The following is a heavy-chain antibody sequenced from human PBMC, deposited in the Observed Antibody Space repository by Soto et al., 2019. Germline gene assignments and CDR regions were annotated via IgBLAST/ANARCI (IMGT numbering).Heavy chain of an antibody. CDR3: ARVRCFNGLCHTADYGMDV. CDR1: GDVFRSYG. D-gene: IGHD2-8*01. Sequence: ASVKVSCKASGDVFRSYGINWVRQAPGQGLEWMGGIIPISGTTNYAQKFQGRVAITADESTDTVYMELSRLRSEDTAVYFCARVRCFNGLCHTADYGMDVWGQGTTVTVSS. J-gene: IGHJ6*02. V-gene: IGHV1-69*13. CDR2: IIPISGTT.